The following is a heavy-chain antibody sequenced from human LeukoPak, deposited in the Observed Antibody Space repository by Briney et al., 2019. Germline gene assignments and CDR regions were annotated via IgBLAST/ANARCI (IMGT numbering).Heavy chain of an antibody. CDR1: GFTFSSSG. V-gene: IGHV3-30*18. D-gene: IGHD2-8*01. CDR2: ISYDGSNK. J-gene: IGHJ4*02. CDR3: AKEYCSNSVCHSLDY. Sequence: GGSLRLSCAASGFTFSSSGMHWVRQAPGKGLEWVAVISYDGSNKYYADSVKGRFTFSRNNSKNTLYLQMNSLRAEDTAVYYCAKEYCSNSVCHSLDYWGQGTLVTVSS.